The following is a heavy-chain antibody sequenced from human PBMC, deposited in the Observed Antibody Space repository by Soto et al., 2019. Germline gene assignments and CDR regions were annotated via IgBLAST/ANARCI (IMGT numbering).Heavy chain of an antibody. J-gene: IGHJ5*02. CDR3: ERAPYYYGSGSYGSRFDP. CDR2: IYHSGST. CDR1: GGSISSSNW. D-gene: IGHD3-10*01. Sequence: PSETLSLTCAVSGGSISSSNWWSWVRQPPGKGLEWIGEIYHSGSTNYNPSLKSRVTISVDKSKNQFSLKLSSVTAADTAVYYCERAPYYYGSGSYGSRFDPWGQGTLVTVS. V-gene: IGHV4-4*02.